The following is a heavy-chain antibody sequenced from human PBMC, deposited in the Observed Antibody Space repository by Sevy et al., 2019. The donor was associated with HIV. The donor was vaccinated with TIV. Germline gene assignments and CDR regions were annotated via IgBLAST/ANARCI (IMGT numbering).Heavy chain of an antibody. CDR2: IYYTGST. D-gene: IGHD2-15*01. V-gene: IGHV4-59*01. CDR1: GGSINNYY. Sequence: SETLSLTCTVSGGSINNYYWNWMRQPPGKGLEWIGYIYYTGSTNYNPSLNSRVTISVDTSKNQFSLKLTSVTAAGTAVYYCATGKSLSSGPDTPSTPFDYWGQGALVTVSS. J-gene: IGHJ4*02. CDR3: ATGKSLSSGPDTPSTPFDY.